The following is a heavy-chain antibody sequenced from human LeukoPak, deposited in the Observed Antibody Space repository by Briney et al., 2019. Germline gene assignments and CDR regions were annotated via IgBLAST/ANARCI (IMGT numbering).Heavy chain of an antibody. CDR1: GDSISIYY. J-gene: IGHJ4*02. D-gene: IGHD5-24*01. CDR3: AIGREAYKTGY. CDR2: IYYSGSP. Sequence: SETLSLTCAVSGDSISIYYCSWIRQPPGKGLEWIGYIYYSGSPNYNPSLKSRVTISLDTSKNQFSLKLSSVTAADTAVYYCAIGREAYKTGYWGQGTLVTVSS. V-gene: IGHV4-59*01.